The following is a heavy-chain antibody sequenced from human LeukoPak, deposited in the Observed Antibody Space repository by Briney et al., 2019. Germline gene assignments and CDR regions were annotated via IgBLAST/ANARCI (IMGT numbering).Heavy chain of an antibody. J-gene: IGHJ4*02. D-gene: IGHD5-12*01. CDR3: AKALLVATISNFDY. CDR1: GFTFSSFA. V-gene: IGHV3-23*01. Sequence: GGSLRLSCAASGFTFSSFAMSWVRQAPGKGLEWVSAISGSGGNTYYADSVKGRFTISRDNSKNTLYLQMNSLRAEDTAVYYCAKALLVATISNFDYWGQGTLVTVSS. CDR2: ISGSGGNT.